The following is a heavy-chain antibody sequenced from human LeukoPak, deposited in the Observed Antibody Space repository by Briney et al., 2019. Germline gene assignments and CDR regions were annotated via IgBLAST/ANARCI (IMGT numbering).Heavy chain of an antibody. D-gene: IGHD1-26*01. J-gene: IGHJ4*02. CDR1: GESFKDYY. V-gene: IGHV4-34*01. Sequence: SETLSLTCAVYGESFKDYYWNWIRQPPGKGLEWIGEINHSGSSNYNPSLKSRVTISVDTSKNQFSLKLSSVTAADTAVYYCASLRERSYYARGFDYWGQGTLVTVSS. CDR3: ASLRERSYYARGFDY. CDR2: INHSGSS.